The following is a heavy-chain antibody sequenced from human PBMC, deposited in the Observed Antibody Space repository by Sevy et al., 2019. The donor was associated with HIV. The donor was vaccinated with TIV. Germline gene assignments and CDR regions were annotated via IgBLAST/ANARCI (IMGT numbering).Heavy chain of an antibody. CDR2: INHSGST. D-gene: IGHD3-10*01. V-gene: IGHV4-34*01. J-gene: IGHJ4*02. Sequence: SETLSLTCAVYGGSFSGYYWSWIRQPPGKGLEWIGEINHSGSTNYNPSLKSRVTTSVDTSKNQFSLKLSSVTAADTAVYYCARSGRRGADFDYWGQGTLVTVSS. CDR3: ARSGRRGADFDY. CDR1: GGSFSGYY.